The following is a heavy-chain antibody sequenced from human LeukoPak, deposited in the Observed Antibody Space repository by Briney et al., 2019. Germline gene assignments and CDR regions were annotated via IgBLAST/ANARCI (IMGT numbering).Heavy chain of an antibody. CDR1: GYSVSSGYY. V-gene: IGHV4-38-2*01. Sequence: KASETLSLTCAVPGYSVSSGYYWGWIRQSPGKGLKWIASMYHSGTTYYNPSLKSRVTISVDTSKNQFSLKLNSVTAADTAVYYCARSNWNIDYWGQGTLVTVSS. CDR3: ARSNWNIDY. J-gene: IGHJ4*02. D-gene: IGHD1-1*01. CDR2: MYHSGTT.